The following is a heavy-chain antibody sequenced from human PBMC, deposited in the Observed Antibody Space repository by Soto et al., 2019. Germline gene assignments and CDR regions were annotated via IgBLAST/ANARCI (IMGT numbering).Heavy chain of an antibody. J-gene: IGHJ6*02. CDR3: ERNGTYSSSLSQYSGMDV. Sequence: QVQLVQSGAEVKEPGSSVRVSCKASGGTFDNFIMNWVRQTPGQGLEWMGGIVPMLGTPTYAEKFKGRVTISATGSTSTMYMEVTSLRSEDTAIYYCERNGTYSSSLSQYSGMDVWGQGTTVTVSS. V-gene: IGHV1-69*01. CDR2: IVPMLGTP. CDR1: GGTFDNFI. D-gene: IGHD1-26*01.